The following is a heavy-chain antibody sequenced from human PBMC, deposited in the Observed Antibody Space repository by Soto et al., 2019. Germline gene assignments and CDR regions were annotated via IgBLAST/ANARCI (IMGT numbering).Heavy chain of an antibody. CDR2: ISYDGSNK. CDR1: GFTFSSSA. Sequence: GSLRLSCAASGFTFSSSAMHWVRQAPGKGLEWVAVISYDGSNKYYADSVKGRFTISRDNSKNTLYLQMNSLRAEDTAVYYCARPLDCSSTSCYLPLYYYYIMDVWGQGTTVTVSS. V-gene: IGHV3-30-3*01. D-gene: IGHD2-2*01. J-gene: IGHJ6*02. CDR3: ARPLDCSSTSCYLPLYYYYIMDV.